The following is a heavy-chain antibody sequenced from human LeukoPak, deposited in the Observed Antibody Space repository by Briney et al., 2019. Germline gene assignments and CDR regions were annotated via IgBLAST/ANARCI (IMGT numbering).Heavy chain of an antibody. CDR1: GFTFSSYG. Sequence: GGSLRLSCAASGFTFSSYGMHWVRQAPGKGLEWVAVISYDGSNKYYADSVKGRFTISRDNSKNTLYLQMNSLRAEDTAVYYCAKDSSGDAFDIWGQGTMVTASS. V-gene: IGHV3-30*18. D-gene: IGHD5-12*01. J-gene: IGHJ3*02. CDR3: AKDSSGDAFDI. CDR2: ISYDGSNK.